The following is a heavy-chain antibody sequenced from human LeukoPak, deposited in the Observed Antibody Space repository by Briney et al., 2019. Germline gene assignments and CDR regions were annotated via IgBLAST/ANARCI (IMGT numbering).Heavy chain of an antibody. D-gene: IGHD1-26*01. Sequence: PSETLSLICSVSGGSISSYYWSWVRQPPGKGLEWIGYIYYSGSTNYNPSLKSRVTISVDTSKNQFSLKLSSVTAADTAVYYCARRRDWELPYFDYWGQGTLVTVSS. CDR3: ARRRDWELPYFDY. J-gene: IGHJ4*02. CDR2: IYYSGST. V-gene: IGHV4-59*08. CDR1: GGSISSYY.